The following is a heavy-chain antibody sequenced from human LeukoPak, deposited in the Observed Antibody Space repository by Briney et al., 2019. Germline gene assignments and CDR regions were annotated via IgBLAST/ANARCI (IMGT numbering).Heavy chain of an antibody. CDR3: ALSSSYYGGGSQPFDY. CDR2: ISGSGGST. J-gene: IGHJ4*02. Sequence: GGSLRLSCAASGFTFSNNWMSWVRQAPGKGLEWVSAISGSGGSTFYADSVKGRFTISRDNSKNTLQMQLNSLRPGDTAVYYCALSSSYYGGGSQPFDYWGQGTLVTVSS. CDR1: GFTFSNNW. V-gene: IGHV3-23*01. D-gene: IGHD2-15*01.